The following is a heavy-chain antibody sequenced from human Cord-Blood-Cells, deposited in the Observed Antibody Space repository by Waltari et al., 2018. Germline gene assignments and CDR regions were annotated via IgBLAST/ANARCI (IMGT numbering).Heavy chain of an antibody. D-gene: IGHD7-27*01. V-gene: IGHV4-4*07. Sequence: QVQLQDSGPGLVKPPETLSLTCTVSGGSISSYSWRWFRQPAGKGLEWIGRIYTSGSTNYNPALKSRVTMSVDTSKNQFSLKLSSVTAADTAVYYCARDHPGVLGIRYFDLWGRGTLVTVSS. J-gene: IGHJ2*01. CDR1: GGSISSYS. CDR2: IYTSGST. CDR3: ARDHPGVLGIRYFDL.